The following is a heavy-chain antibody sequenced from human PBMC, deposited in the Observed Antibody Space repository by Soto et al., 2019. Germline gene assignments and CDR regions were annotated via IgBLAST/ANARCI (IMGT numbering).Heavy chain of an antibody. J-gene: IGHJ6*03. Sequence: EVQLVESGGGLVQPGGSERLSCAASGFTFSSYWMSWVRQAPGKGLEWVANIKQDGSEKYYVDSVKGRFTISRDNSKNSLYLQMNSLRAEDTAVYYCARESFWRYYYYYYYTDVWGKGTTVTVSS. CDR2: IKQDGSEK. CDR1: GFTFSSYW. D-gene: IGHD3-3*01. V-gene: IGHV3-7*01. CDR3: ARESFWRYYYYYYYTDV.